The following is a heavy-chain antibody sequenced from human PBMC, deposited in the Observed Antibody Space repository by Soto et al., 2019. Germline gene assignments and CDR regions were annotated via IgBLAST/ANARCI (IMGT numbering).Heavy chain of an antibody. CDR3: ARAMGAAAGTRYYYYGMDV. J-gene: IGHJ6*02. CDR2: IWYDGSNK. Sequence: GGSLRLSCAASGFTFSSYVMHWVRQAPGKGLEWVAVIWYDGSNKYYADSVKGRFTISRDNSKNTLYLQMKSLRAEDTAVYYCARAMGAAAGTRYYYYGMDVWGQGPTVTVSS. D-gene: IGHD6-13*01. V-gene: IGHV3-33*01. CDR1: GFTFSSYV.